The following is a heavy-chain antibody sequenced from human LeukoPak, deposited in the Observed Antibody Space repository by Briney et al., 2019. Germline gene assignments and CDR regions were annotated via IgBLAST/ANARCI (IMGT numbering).Heavy chain of an antibody. CDR3: AKDVAGTWYYFDY. V-gene: IGHV3-30*18. J-gene: IGHJ4*02. Sequence: GGSLRLSCAASGFTFSSYGMHWVRQAPGKGLEWAAVISYDGSNKYYADSVKGRFTISRDNSKNTLYLQMNSLRAEDTAVYYCAKDVAGTWYYFDYWGQGTLVTVSS. CDR1: GFTFSSYG. CDR2: ISYDGSNK. D-gene: IGHD6-19*01.